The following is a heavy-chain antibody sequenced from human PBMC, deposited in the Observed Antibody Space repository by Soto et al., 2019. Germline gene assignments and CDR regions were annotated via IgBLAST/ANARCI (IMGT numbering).Heavy chain of an antibody. V-gene: IGHV1-69*01. CDR1: GGTFSSYA. CDR2: IIPIFGTA. J-gene: IGHJ6*02. CDR3: ARGQYVAAAGNYYYYGMDV. Sequence: QVQLVRSGAEVKKPGSSVKVSCKASGGTFSSYAISWVRQAPGQGLEWMGGIIPIFGTANYAQKFQGRVTITADESTSTAYMELSSLRSEDTAVYYCARGQYVAAAGNYYYYGMDVWGQGTTVTVSS. D-gene: IGHD6-13*01.